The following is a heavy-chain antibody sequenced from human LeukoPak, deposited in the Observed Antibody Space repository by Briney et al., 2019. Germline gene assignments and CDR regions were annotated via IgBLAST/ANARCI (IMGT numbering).Heavy chain of an antibody. CDR2: ISGSGGST. J-gene: IGHJ1*01. V-gene: IGHV3-23*01. CDR3: AKPYYDDSSGYLPEYFQH. D-gene: IGHD3-22*01. CDR1: GFTFSSYA. Sequence: GGSLRLSCAASGFTFSSYAMSWVRQAPGKGLEWVSAISGSGGSTYYADSVKGRFTISRDNSKNTLYLQMNSLRAEDTAVYYCAKPYYDDSSGYLPEYFQHWGQGTLVTVSS.